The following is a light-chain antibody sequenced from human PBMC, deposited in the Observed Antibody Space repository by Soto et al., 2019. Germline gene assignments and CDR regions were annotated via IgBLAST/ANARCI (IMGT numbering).Light chain of an antibody. CDR2: VAS. J-gene: IGKJ2*01. CDR1: QSVSSNY. Sequence: EIVLTQSPGTLSLSPGERATLSCRASQSVSSNYLAWYQQKPGQAPRLLISVASTRATGIPDRFSGSGSGADFTLTISRLEPEDFAVYYCQQYGNSPPRYTFGQGTNVDIK. V-gene: IGKV3-20*01. CDR3: QQYGNSPPRYT.